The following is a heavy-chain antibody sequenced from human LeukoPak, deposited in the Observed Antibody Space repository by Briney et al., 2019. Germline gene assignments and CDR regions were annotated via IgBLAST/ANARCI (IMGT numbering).Heavy chain of an antibody. Sequence: GGSLRLSCAASGFTFSSYAMSWVRQAPGKGLEWVSAISGSGGSTYYADSVKGRFTISRDNSKNTLYLQMNSLRAEDTAVYYCAKDHSLRDWYGRYYDSSGSFDYWGQGTLVTVSS. CDR1: GFTFSSYA. D-gene: IGHD3-22*01. CDR3: AKDHSLRDWYGRYYDSSGSFDY. J-gene: IGHJ4*02. V-gene: IGHV3-23*01. CDR2: ISGSGGST.